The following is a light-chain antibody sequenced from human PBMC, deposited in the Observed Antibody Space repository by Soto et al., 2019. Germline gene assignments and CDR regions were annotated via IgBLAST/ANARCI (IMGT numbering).Light chain of an antibody. CDR3: QQYNNWPWIT. CDR2: GAS. Sequence: EIVMTQSPATLSVSPGERATLSCRASQSVSSNLAWYQQKPGQAPRLLIYGASTRATGIPARFSGSGSGTDFTLTISSLQSEDFAVYYCQQYNNWPWITFGPGTKVDIK. V-gene: IGKV3-15*01. J-gene: IGKJ3*01. CDR1: QSVSSN.